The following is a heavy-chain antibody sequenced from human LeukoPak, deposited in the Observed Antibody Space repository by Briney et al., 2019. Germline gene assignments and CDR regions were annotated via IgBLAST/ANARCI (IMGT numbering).Heavy chain of an antibody. CDR2: IYYNGST. D-gene: IGHD3-10*01. V-gene: IGHV4-39*01. CDR3: ARHKMVRGIGYYYYMDV. Sequence: SETLSLTCTVSGGSISTSSYYWGWIRQPPGKGLQWIGSIYYNGSTYYNPSLKSRVIISIDTSKNQFSPKLSSVTAADTAVFYCARHKMVRGIGYYYYMDVWGKGTTVTISS. CDR1: GGSISTSSYY. J-gene: IGHJ6*03.